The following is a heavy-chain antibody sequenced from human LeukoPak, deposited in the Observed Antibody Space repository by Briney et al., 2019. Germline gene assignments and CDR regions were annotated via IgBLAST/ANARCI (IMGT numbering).Heavy chain of an antibody. D-gene: IGHD3-10*01. V-gene: IGHV3-66*01. CDR3: AGARITMVDDAFDI. J-gene: IGHJ3*02. Sequence: GSLRLSCAASGFTVSSNYMSRVRQAPGKGLEWVSVIYSGGSTYYADSVKGRFTISRDNSKNTLYLQMNSLRAEDTAVYYCAGARITMVDDAFDIWGQGTMVTVSS. CDR2: IYSGGST. CDR1: GFTVSSNY.